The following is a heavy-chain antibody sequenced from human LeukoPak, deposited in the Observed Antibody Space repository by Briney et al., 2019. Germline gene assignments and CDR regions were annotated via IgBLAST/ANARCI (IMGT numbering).Heavy chain of an antibody. D-gene: IGHD2-2*01. V-gene: IGHV4-59*01. CDR1: GGSISSYY. J-gene: IGHJ6*02. CDR3: ARASSRYCSSTSCLGASYYYYGMDV. Sequence: SETLSLTCPVSGGSISSYYWSWIRQPPGKGLEWIGYIYYSGSTNYNPSLKSRVTISVDTSKNQFSLKLSSVTAADTAVYYCARASSRYCSSTSCLGASYYYYGMDVWGQGTTVTVSS. CDR2: IYYSGST.